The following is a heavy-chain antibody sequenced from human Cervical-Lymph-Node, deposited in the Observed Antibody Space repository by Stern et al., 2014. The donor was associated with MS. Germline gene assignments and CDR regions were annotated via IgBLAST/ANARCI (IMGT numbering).Heavy chain of an antibody. V-gene: IGHV1-58*01. J-gene: IGHJ3*02. CDR1: GFTFTSSA. Sequence: QLVQSGPEVKQPGTSVKVSCKASGFTFTSSAVQWVRQARGQRLEWIGWIGGGSGNTNYAQKFQERVTITRDMSTSTAYMELSSLRSEDTAVYYCAAINDYYDSSGYDAFDIWGQGTMVTVSS. CDR3: AAINDYYDSSGYDAFDI. D-gene: IGHD3-22*01. CDR2: IGGGSGNT.